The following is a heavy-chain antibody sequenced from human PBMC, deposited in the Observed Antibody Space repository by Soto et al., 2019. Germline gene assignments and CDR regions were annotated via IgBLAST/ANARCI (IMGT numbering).Heavy chain of an antibody. D-gene: IGHD2-15*01. Sequence: ASVKVSCKASGYTFTNYDINWVRQAPGHGLEWMGWISAYNGDTNYAQKLQGRVTMTTDTSTSTAYMELRSLRSDDTAVYYCARSGLPDPVVVVGHTPFDPWGQGTLVTVSS. CDR2: ISAYNGDT. CDR1: GYTFTNYD. J-gene: IGHJ5*02. CDR3: ARSGLPDPVVVVGHTPFDP. V-gene: IGHV1-18*01.